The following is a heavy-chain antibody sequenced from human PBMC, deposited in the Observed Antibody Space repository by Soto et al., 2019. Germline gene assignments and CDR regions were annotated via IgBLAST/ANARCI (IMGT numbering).Heavy chain of an antibody. J-gene: IGHJ6*02. D-gene: IGHD3-3*01. CDR2: ISYDGSNK. CDR1: GFTFSSYA. V-gene: IGHV3-30-3*01. CDR3: ARGGWDDFWSGYYIGTAGYGMDV. Sequence: GGSLRLSCAASGFTFSSYAMHWVRQAPGKGLEWVAVISYDGSNKYYADSVKGRFTISRDNSKNTLYLQMNSLRAEDTAVYYCARGGWDDFWSGYYIGTAGYGMDVWGQGTTVTVSS.